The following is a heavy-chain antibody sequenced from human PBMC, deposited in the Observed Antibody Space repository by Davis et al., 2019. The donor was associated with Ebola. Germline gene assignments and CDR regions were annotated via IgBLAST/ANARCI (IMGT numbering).Heavy chain of an antibody. D-gene: IGHD1-20*01. CDR3: ARDLGGYDNWNPLDY. CDR1: ADSISSRTW. V-gene: IGHV4-4*02. J-gene: IGHJ4*02. Sequence: MPSQTLSLTCTVSADSISSRTWWNWVRPSPGKGLEWIGAISHTGTTNYNPSLKSRVTISVDKSKNPFSLGLSSVTAADTAVYYCARDLGGYDNWNPLDYWGQGTLVTVSS. CDR2: ISHTGTT.